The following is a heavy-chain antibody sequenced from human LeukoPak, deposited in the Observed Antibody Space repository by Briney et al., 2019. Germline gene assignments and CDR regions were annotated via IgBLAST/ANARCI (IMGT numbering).Heavy chain of an antibody. CDR1: GYVFNSFG. V-gene: IGHV1-18*01. D-gene: IGHD6-19*01. Sequence: ASVKVSCKTSGYVFNSFGITWLRQAPGQGLEWMGWVSAYNGNTNYAQKLQGRVTMTTDTSTSTAYMELRSLRSDDTAVYYCASPAPGIAVAGDAFDIWGQGTMVTVSS. CDR2: VSAYNGNT. J-gene: IGHJ3*02. CDR3: ASPAPGIAVAGDAFDI.